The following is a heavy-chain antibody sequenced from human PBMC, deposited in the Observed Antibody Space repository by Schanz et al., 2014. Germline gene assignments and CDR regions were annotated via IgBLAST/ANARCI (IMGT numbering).Heavy chain of an antibody. CDR2: VSSYDTTV. J-gene: IGHJ6*02. D-gene: IGHD3-3*01. CDR3: ARYGFRKFGVVYGLAV. Sequence: QVQLVESGGGLVKPGGSLRLSCAVSGFTFADYYMTWIRQAPGKGLEWISYVSSYDTTVSYADSVKGRFTISRDNAKNSVYLQMNSLRVEDTAVYYCARYGFRKFGVVYGLAVWGQGTTVTVS. V-gene: IGHV3-11*01. CDR1: GFTFADYY.